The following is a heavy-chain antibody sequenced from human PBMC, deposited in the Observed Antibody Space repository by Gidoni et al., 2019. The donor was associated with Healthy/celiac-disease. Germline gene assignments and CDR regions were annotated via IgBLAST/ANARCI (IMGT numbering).Heavy chain of an antibody. CDR2: ISGSGGST. Sequence: EVQLLESGGGLVQPGGSLRLPCASSGFTFSRYAMSWVRQAPGKGLVWVSAISGSGGSTYYADSLKGRFTISRDNSKNTLYLQMNSLRAEDTAVYYCAKRGQLGPYYYYYYMDVWGKGTTVTVSS. CDR3: AKRGQLGPYYYYYYMDV. J-gene: IGHJ6*03. CDR1: GFTFSRYA. V-gene: IGHV3-23*01. D-gene: IGHD2-2*01.